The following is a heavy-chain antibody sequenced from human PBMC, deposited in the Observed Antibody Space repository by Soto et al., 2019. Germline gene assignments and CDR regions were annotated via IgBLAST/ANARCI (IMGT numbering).Heavy chain of an antibody. V-gene: IGHV4-39*02. CDR1: GGSISSSSYY. CDR3: ARDPYDFWSGGFDY. J-gene: IGHJ4*02. D-gene: IGHD3-3*01. CDR2: IYYSGST. Sequence: QLQLQESGPGLVKPSETLSLTCTVSGGSISSSSYYWGWIRQPPGKGLEWIGSIYYSGSTYYNPSLKSRVTISVDTSKNQFSLKLSSVTAADTAVYYCARDPYDFWSGGFDYWGQGTLVTVSS.